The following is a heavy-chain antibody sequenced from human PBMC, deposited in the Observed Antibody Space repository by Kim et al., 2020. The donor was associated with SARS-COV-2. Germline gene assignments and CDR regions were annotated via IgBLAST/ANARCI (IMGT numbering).Heavy chain of an antibody. CDR3: AKVIDYDFWSGYSN. CDR2: ISGDGGST. D-gene: IGHD3-3*01. V-gene: IGHV3-43*02. Sequence: GGSLRLSCAASGFTFDDYAMHWVRQAPGKGLEWVSLISGDGGSTYYADSVKGRFTISRDNSKNSLYLQMNSLRTDDTALYYCAKVIDYDFWSGYSNWGQGTLVTVSS. CDR1: GFTFDDYA. J-gene: IGHJ4*02.